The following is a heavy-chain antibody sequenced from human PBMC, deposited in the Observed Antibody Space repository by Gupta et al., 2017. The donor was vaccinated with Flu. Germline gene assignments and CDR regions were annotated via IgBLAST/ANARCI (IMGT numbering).Heavy chain of an antibody. Sequence: VQLVESGGGVVQPGRSLRLSCAASGFTFSSYGMHWLRQAPGKGLEWVAVISYDGSNKYYADSGKGRFTISRDNSKNTLDLQMNSLRAEDTAVYYCAKDRKAGIAARRDYYYYYGMDVWGQGTTVTVAS. CDR3: AKDRKAGIAARRDYYYYYGMDV. J-gene: IGHJ6*02. V-gene: IGHV3-30*18. D-gene: IGHD6-6*01. CDR1: GFTFSSYG. CDR2: ISYDGSNK.